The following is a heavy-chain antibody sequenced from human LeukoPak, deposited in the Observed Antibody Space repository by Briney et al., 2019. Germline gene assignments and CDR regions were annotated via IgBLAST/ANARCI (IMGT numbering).Heavy chain of an antibody. V-gene: IGHV3-66*01. CDR3: ARGGGYSYGFDY. CDR1: GFTVSSNY. Sequence: GVSLRLSCAASGFTVSSNYMSWVRQAPGKGLEWVSVIYSGGSTYYADSVKGRFTISRDNSKNTLYLQMNSLRAEDTAVYYRARGGGYSYGFDYWGQGTLVTVSS. J-gene: IGHJ4*02. CDR2: IYSGGST. D-gene: IGHD5-18*01.